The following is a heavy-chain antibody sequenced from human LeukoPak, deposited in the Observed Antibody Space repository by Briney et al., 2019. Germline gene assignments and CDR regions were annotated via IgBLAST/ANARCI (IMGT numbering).Heavy chain of an antibody. D-gene: IGHD4-11*01. Sequence: PSETLSLTCTVSGGSMSSYHWSWIRQPPGEGLEWIGYINYSGSTTYNPSLRSRVTMSVDTSKNQFSLKLTSVTAADTAVYHCARGANYSDYGLDAFDVWGQGTMVTVSS. CDR2: INYSGST. J-gene: IGHJ3*01. CDR1: GGSMSSYH. V-gene: IGHV4-59*01. CDR3: ARGANYSDYGLDAFDV.